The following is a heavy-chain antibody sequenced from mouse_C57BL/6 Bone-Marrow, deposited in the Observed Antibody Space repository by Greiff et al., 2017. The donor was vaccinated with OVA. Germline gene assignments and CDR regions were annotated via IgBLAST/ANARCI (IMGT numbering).Heavy chain of an antibody. CDR2: IYPGSGNT. Sequence: VQLQQSGPELVKPGASVKISCKASGYTFTDYYINWVKQRPGQGLEWIGWIYPGSGNTKYNEKFKGKATLTVDTSSSTAYMQLSSLTSENSAVYVCARTPPCDSNYELAMDYWGQGTSVTVSS. J-gene: IGHJ4*01. CDR1: GYTFTDYY. D-gene: IGHD2-5*01. V-gene: IGHV1-84*01. CDR3: ARTPPCDSNYELAMDY.